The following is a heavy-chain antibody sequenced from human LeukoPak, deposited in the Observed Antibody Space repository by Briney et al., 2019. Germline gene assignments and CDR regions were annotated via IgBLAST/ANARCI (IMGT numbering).Heavy chain of an antibody. V-gene: IGHV3-48*03. CDR1: GFTFSSYE. CDR2: ISSSGTTI. Sequence: GGSLRLSCAASGFTFSSYEMNWVRQAPGKGLEWVSYISSSGTTIYYADSVKGRFTISRDNAKNSLYLQMNSLRAEDTAVYSCARDVLRGYSCGLDSWGQGTLVTVSS. D-gene: IGHD5-18*01. J-gene: IGHJ4*02. CDR3: ARDVLRGYSCGLDS.